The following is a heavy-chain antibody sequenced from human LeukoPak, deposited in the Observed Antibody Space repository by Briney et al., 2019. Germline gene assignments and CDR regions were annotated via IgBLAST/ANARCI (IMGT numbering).Heavy chain of an antibody. V-gene: IGHV3-7*04. J-gene: IGHJ6*02. CDR2: IKQDGSGK. CDR3: AKEKWSRYYYGMDV. CDR1: GFTFTSSW. Sequence: GGSLRLSCVVSGFTFTSSWMSWVRQAPGKGLEWVANIKQDGSGKYYVDSVKGRFTISRDNAKNSLYLQMNSLRAEDTAVYYCAKEKWSRYYYGMDVWGQGTTVTVSS. D-gene: IGHD2-15*01.